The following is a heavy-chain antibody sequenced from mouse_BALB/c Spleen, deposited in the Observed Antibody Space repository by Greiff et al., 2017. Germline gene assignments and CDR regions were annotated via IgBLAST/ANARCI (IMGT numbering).Heavy chain of an antibody. J-gene: IGHJ3*01. D-gene: IGHD4-1*01. CDR1: GFSLTGYG. Sequence: VQLQQSGPGLVAPSQSLSITCTASGFSLTGYGVNWVRQPPGKGLEWLGMIWGDGSTDYNSALKSRLSISKDNSKSQVFFKMNSLQTEDTARYYCARAASLGWFAYWGQGTLVTVSA. V-gene: IGHV2-6-7*01. CDR2: IWGDGST. CDR3: ARAASLGWFAY.